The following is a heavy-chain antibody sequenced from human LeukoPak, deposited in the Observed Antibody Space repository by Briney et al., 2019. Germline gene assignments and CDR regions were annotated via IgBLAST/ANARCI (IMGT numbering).Heavy chain of an antibody. V-gene: IGHV3-21*01. CDR3: ARVDSSSPDAFDI. CDR1: GFTFSSYS. J-gene: IGHJ3*02. CDR2: ISSSSSYI. D-gene: IGHD6-6*01. Sequence: GGSLRLSCAASGFTFSSYSMNWVRQAPGEGLEWVSSISSSSSYIYYADSVKGRFTISRDNAKNSLYLQMNSLRAEDTAVYYCARVDSSSPDAFDIWGQGTMVTVSS.